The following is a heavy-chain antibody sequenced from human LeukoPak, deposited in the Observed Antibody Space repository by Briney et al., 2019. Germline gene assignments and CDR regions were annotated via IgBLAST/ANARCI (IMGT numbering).Heavy chain of an antibody. CDR2: IIPILGIA. V-gene: IGHV1-69*04. Sequence: SVKVSCKASGATFSSYAISWLHQAPGQGLEWLGRIIPILGIANYAQKFQGRVTITADKSTSTAYMELSSLRSEDTAVYYCARAASYYYYGMDVWGQGTTVTVSS. J-gene: IGHJ6*02. CDR3: ARAASYYYYGMDV. CDR1: GATFSSYA. D-gene: IGHD6-13*01.